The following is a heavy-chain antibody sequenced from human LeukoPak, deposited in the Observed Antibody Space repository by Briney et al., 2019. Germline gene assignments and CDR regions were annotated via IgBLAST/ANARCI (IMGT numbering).Heavy chain of an antibody. J-gene: IGHJ4*02. V-gene: IGHV3-48*03. D-gene: IGHD1-26*01. Sequence: PGGSLRLSCEASGFTFSIYEVNWVRQAPGKGLEWVSYISSSGTTIYYADSVKGRFTISRDNAKNSLCLQMNSLRAEDTAVYYCARPYSGSYWGPGYWGQGTLVTVSS. CDR2: ISSSGTTI. CDR1: GFTFSIYE. CDR3: ARPYSGSYWGPGY.